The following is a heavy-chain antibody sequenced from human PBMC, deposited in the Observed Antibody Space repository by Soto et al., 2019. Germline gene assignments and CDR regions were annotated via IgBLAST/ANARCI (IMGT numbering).Heavy chain of an antibody. V-gene: IGHV4-34*01. J-gene: IGHJ5*02. CDR1: GGSFSGYY. D-gene: IGHD2-2*02. CDR2: INHSGST. CDR3: ARTTNIVVVPAAIAWFDP. Sequence: SSETLSLTCAVYGGSFSGYYWSWIRQPPGKGLEWIGEINHSGSTSYNPSLKSRVTISVDTSKNQFSLKLSSVTAADTAVYYCARTTNIVVVPAAIAWFDPWGQGTLVTVSS.